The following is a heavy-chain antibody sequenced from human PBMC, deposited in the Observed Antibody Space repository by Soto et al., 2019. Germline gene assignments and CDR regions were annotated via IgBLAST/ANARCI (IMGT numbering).Heavy chain of an antibody. D-gene: IGHD3-9*01. J-gene: IGHJ4*02. CDR3: ARGLRYFDWLSDY. CDR1: GGSISGYF. CDR2: IYNTGST. V-gene: IGHV4-59*01. Sequence: PSETLSLTCTVSGGSISGYFWSWIRQPPGKGLEWIGYIYNTGSTNYNPSLKSRVTISVDTSKNQFSLKLSSVTAADTAVYYCARGLRYFDWLSDYLGQGTLVTVSS.